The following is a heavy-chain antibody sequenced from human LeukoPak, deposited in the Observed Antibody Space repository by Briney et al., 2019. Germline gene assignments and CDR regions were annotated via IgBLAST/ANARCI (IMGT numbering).Heavy chain of an antibody. Sequence: GASVKVSXKASGYTFTSYDINWVRQATGQGLEWMGWTNPNSGNTGYAQKFQGRVTMTRNTSINTAYMELSSLRSEDTAVYYCARGRGAYCGGDCSYFDYWGQGTLVTVSS. D-gene: IGHD2-21*02. J-gene: IGHJ4*02. CDR2: TNPNSGNT. CDR3: ARGRGAYCGGDCSYFDY. CDR1: GYTFTSYD. V-gene: IGHV1-8*01.